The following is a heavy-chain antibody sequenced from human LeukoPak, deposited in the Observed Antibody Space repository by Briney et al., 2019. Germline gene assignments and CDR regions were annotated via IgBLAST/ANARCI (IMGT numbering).Heavy chain of an antibody. Sequence: SETLSLTCAVYGGSFSGYYWSWIRQPPGKGLEWIGEINHSGSTNYYPSLKSRVTISIEKSKNQFSLKLSSVTAADTAVYYCAGAYCGGDCYSGRAFDIWGQGTMVTVSS. V-gene: IGHV4-34*01. D-gene: IGHD2-21*02. CDR2: INHSGST. CDR3: AGAYCGGDCYSGRAFDI. CDR1: GGSFSGYY. J-gene: IGHJ3*02.